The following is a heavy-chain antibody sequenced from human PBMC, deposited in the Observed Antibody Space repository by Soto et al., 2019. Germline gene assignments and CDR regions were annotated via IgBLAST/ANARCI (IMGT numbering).Heavy chain of an antibody. CDR2: ITWNSGYI. CDR1: GFTFDYYA. CDR3: AKALYGSSSSPIDF. Sequence: GESLRLSCAASGFTFDYYAMHWVRQAPGKGLEWVSYITWNSGYIGYADSVKGRFTISRDNANNSLYLQMNSLKTEDTAFYYCAKALYGSSSSPIDFWGQGTLVTVSS. J-gene: IGHJ1*01. D-gene: IGHD6-13*01. V-gene: IGHV3-9*01.